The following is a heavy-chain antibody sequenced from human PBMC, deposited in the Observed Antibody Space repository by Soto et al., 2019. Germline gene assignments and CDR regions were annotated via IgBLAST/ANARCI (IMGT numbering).Heavy chain of an antibody. CDR3: ARPHCGGDCHLDY. V-gene: IGHV3-7*04. Sequence: GSLRLSCEASGFTFSNYWMNWARQAPGNGPEWVANIYKDGGETNYVNSVKGRFTISRDNAKNSLYLQMNSLGTADTAVYYCARPHCGGDCHLDYWGHGTLVTVSS. J-gene: IGHJ4*01. D-gene: IGHD2-21*02. CDR1: GFTFSNYW. CDR2: IYKDGGET.